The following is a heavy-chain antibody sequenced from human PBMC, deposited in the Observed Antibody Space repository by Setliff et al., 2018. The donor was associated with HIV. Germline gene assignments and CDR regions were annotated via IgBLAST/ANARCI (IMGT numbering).Heavy chain of an antibody. CDR1: GYTFNNYG. J-gene: IGHJ6*02. CDR2: ISGYGNR. Sequence: ASVKVSCKASGYTFNNYGVMWVRQAPGQGLEWMGWISGYGNRKYAQKFEGRLTVTTDTSTSTAYMELRSLRSDDTAVYYCAREGVREPPSNTLYYGMDVWGQGTTVTVSS. V-gene: IGHV1-18*01. CDR3: AREGVREPPSNTLYYGMDV. D-gene: IGHD3-10*01.